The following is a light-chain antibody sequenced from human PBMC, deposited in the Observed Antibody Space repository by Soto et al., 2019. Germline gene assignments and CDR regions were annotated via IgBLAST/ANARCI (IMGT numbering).Light chain of an antibody. Sequence: EIVLTQSPATLSLSPGERATLSCRASQSVSGSFLAWYQQKPGQAPRLLIYDTSNRATDIPARFSGSGSGTDFTLTISSLEPEDFAVYYCQQRANRLLTFVGGTKVEIK. V-gene: IGKV3-11*01. J-gene: IGKJ4*01. CDR3: QQRANRLLT. CDR2: DTS. CDR1: QSVSGSF.